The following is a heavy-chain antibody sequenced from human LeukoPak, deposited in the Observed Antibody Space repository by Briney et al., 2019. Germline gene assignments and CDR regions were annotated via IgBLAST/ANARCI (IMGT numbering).Heavy chain of an antibody. CDR2: INSDGINT. CDR3: ARDVMYYYYMDV. CDR1: GFTFSNYW. D-gene: IGHD2-21*01. V-gene: IGHV3-74*01. Sequence: PGGSLRLSCAASGFTFSNYWMHWVRQAPGKGLVWVSRINSDGINTSYADSVKGRFTISRDNAKNSLYLQMNSLRAEDTAVYYCARDVMYYYYMDVWGKGTTVTISS. J-gene: IGHJ6*03.